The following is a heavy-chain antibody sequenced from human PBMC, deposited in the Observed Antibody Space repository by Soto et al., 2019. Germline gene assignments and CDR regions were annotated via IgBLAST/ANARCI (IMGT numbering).Heavy chain of an antibody. CDR2: ISSSSSTI. CDR3: AREFGYSYGYFGYYFDY. Sequence: GGSRRRSWAASGFTFNSYIMHGGRQAPGKGLEWVSYISSSSSTIYYADSVKGRFTISRDNAKNSLYPQMNSLRDEDTAVYYCAREFGYSYGYFGYYFDYWGQGTLVTVSS. CDR1: GFTFNSYI. J-gene: IGHJ4*02. D-gene: IGHD5-18*01. V-gene: IGHV3-48*02.